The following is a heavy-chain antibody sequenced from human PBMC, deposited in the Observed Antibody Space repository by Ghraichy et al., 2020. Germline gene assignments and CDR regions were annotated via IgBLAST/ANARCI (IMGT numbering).Heavy chain of an antibody. D-gene: IGHD2-2*01. CDR2: IYYSGST. CDR1: GGSISSGDYY. CDR3: ARVGLGYCSSTSCYVNWFDP. J-gene: IGHJ5*02. Sequence: SLNISCTVSGGSISSGDYYWSWIRQPPGKGLEWIGYIYYSGSTYYNPSLKSRVTISVDTSKNQFSLKLSSVTAADTAVYYCARVGLGYCSSTSCYVNWFDPWAREPWSPSPQ. V-gene: IGHV4-30-4*01.